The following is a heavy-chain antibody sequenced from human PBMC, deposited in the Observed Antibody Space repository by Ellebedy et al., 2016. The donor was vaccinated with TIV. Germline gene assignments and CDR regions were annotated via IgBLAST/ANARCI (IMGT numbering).Heavy chain of an antibody. CDR1: GYAFTGYY. V-gene: IGHV1-2*02. Sequence: ASVKVSCXASGYAFTGYYMHWVRQAPGQGLEWMGWINPNSGGTNYAQKFQGRVTMTRDTSISTAYMELSRLRSDDTAVYYCAIPGYSSGTVDYWGQGTLVTVSS. CDR2: INPNSGGT. D-gene: IGHD6-19*01. J-gene: IGHJ4*02. CDR3: AIPGYSSGTVDY.